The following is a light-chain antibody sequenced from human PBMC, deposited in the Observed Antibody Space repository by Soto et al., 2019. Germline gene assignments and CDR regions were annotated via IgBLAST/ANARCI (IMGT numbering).Light chain of an antibody. CDR3: AAWDDSLKRV. Sequence: QSVLTQPPSASGTPGQRVTISCSGSSSNIGSNTVNWYQQLPGTAPKLLIYSNNQRPSGVPDRFSGSKSGTSASLAISGLQSEDEADYYCAAWDDSLKRVFDGGTKVTVL. J-gene: IGLJ3*02. CDR2: SNN. V-gene: IGLV1-44*01. CDR1: SSNIGSNT.